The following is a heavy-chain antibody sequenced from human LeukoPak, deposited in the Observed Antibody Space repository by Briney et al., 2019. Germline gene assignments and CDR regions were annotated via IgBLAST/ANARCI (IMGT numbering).Heavy chain of an antibody. V-gene: IGHV1-69*13. CDR2: ITPLFGTA. D-gene: IGHD3-9*01. Sequence: SVKVSCKASGGTFSKYTISWVRQSPGQGLEWMGGITPLFGTASYAQKFQGRVTITADESASTAYMEVSSLRSEDTAVYYCARVNDILTGYTLFTWGQGTLVTVSS. J-gene: IGHJ4*02. CDR3: ARVNDILTGYTLFT. CDR1: GGTFSKYT.